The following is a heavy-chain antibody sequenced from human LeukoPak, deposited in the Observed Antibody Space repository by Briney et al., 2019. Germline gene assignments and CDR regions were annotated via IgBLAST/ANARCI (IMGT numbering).Heavy chain of an antibody. J-gene: IGHJ4*02. Sequence: PSETLSLTCTVSGGSISSSSYYWGWIRQPPGKGLEWIGSINYSGSTYYSPSLKSRVTISVDTSKNQFSLKVSSVTAADTAVYHCARVHYDSSGYYFDYWGQGTLVTVSS. CDR2: INYSGST. D-gene: IGHD3-22*01. V-gene: IGHV4-39*07. CDR3: ARVHYDSSGYYFDY. CDR1: GGSISSSSYY.